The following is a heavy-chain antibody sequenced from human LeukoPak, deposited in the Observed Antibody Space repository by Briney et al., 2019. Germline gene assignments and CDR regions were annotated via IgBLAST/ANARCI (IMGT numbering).Heavy chain of an antibody. CDR1: GFTFNDYA. D-gene: IGHD3-22*01. CDR2: ISWNSGST. V-gene: IGHV3-9*01. CDR3: ARDWPDSSGYPRGMDV. J-gene: IGHJ6*02. Sequence: GRSLRLSCAAAGFTFNDYAMHWVRQAPGKGLEWVSGISWNSGSTGYADSVKGRFTISRDNAKNSLYLQMNSLRTDDTALYYCARDWPDSSGYPRGMDVWGQGTTVTVSS.